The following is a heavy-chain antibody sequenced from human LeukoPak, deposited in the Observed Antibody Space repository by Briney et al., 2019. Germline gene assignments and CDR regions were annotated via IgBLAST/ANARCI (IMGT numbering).Heavy chain of an antibody. J-gene: IGHJ3*02. Sequence: GGSLRLSCAASEFTFSNYWMNWVRQAPGKGLEWVSYISRSSSTIYYADSVKGRFTISRDNAKNSLYLQMNSLRDEDTAVYYCARDSERYCSGGSCYPDAFDIWGQGTMVTVSS. CDR1: EFTFSNYW. CDR3: ARDSERYCSGGSCYPDAFDI. D-gene: IGHD2-15*01. CDR2: ISRSSSTI. V-gene: IGHV3-48*02.